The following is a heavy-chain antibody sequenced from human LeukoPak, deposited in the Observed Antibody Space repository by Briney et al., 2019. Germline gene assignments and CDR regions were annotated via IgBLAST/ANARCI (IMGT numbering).Heavy chain of an antibody. J-gene: IGHJ4*02. CDR1: GFTFSSYG. D-gene: IGHD6-19*01. CDR3: AREIGGQWLERYFDY. V-gene: IGHV3-33*01. Sequence: PGGSLRLSCAASGFTFSSYGMHWVRQAPGKGLEWVAVIWYDGSNKYYADSVKGRFTTSRDNSKNTLYLQMNSLRAEDTAVYYCAREIGGQWLERYFDYWGQGTLVTVSS. CDR2: IWYDGSNK.